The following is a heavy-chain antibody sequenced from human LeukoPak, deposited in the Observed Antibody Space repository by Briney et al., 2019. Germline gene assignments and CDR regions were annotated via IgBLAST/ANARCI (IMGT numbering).Heavy chain of an antibody. J-gene: IGHJ4*02. Sequence: GGSLRLSCTVSEFTFRDYALSWVRQAPGKGLEWVSFIRSKGYGGTTEYAASVKGTFTISRDDSKSIAFLQMNSLKTEDTALYYCARTLRAAAGKYYFDYWGQGTLVTVSS. CDR3: ARTLRAAAGKYYFDY. D-gene: IGHD6-13*01. CDR2: IRSKGYGGTT. V-gene: IGHV3-49*04. CDR1: EFTFRDYA.